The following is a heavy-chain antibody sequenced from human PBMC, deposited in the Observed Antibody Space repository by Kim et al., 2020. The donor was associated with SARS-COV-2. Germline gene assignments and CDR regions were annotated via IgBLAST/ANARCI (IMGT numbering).Heavy chain of an antibody. CDR2: MNTNSGNT. D-gene: IGHD5-12*01. CDR3: ARGRWATDRNTGNGV. CDR1: GYTFTSYA. V-gene: IGHV1-8*01. J-gene: IGHJ6*02. Sequence: ASVKVSCKASGYTFTSYAINWVRQATGQGLEWMGWMNTNSGNTGYAQKFTRRVTMTMNTSISTAYMEMSSLGSEDTAVYYCARGRWATDRNTGNGVWGQ.